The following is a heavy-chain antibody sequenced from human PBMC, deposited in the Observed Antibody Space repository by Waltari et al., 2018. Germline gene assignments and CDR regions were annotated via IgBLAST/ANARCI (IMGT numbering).Heavy chain of an antibody. Sequence: QLQLQESGPGLVKPSETLSLTCTVSGGSISSSSYYWGWIRQPPGKGLEWIGIIYYSGSTYYNPSLKSRVTISVDTSKNQFSLKLSSVTAADTAVYYCARTRSSIAARPVDYWGQGTLVTVSS. D-gene: IGHD6-6*01. CDR2: IYYSGST. V-gene: IGHV4-39*07. CDR1: GGSISSSSYY. J-gene: IGHJ4*02. CDR3: ARTRSSIAARPVDY.